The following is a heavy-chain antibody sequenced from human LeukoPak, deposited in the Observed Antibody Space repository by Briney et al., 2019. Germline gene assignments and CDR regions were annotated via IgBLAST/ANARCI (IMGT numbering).Heavy chain of an antibody. Sequence: GGSLRLSCAASGFTFSNAWMSWVRQAPGKGLEWVGRIKSKTDGGTTDYAAPVKGRFTISRDDSKNTLYLQMNSLRTEDTAVYYCTTDRYSSSWYYYYYYMDVWGKGTTVTISS. D-gene: IGHD6-13*01. CDR3: TTDRYSSSWYYYYYYMDV. V-gene: IGHV3-15*01. CDR2: IKSKTDGGTT. J-gene: IGHJ6*03. CDR1: GFTFSNAW.